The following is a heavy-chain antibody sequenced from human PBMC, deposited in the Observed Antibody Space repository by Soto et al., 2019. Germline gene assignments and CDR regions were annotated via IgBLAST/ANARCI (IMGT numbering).Heavy chain of an antibody. CDR2: ISSSSSYI. CDR1: GFTFSSYS. J-gene: IGHJ6*02. Sequence: GGSLRLSCAASGFTFSSYSMNWVRQAPGRWLEWVSSISSSSSYIYYADSVKGRFTISRDNAKNSLYLQMNSLRAEDTAVYYCARWKYCSSTSCPGVDYYYGMDVWGQGXTVTVYS. D-gene: IGHD2-2*01. V-gene: IGHV3-21*01. CDR3: ARWKYCSSTSCPGVDYYYGMDV.